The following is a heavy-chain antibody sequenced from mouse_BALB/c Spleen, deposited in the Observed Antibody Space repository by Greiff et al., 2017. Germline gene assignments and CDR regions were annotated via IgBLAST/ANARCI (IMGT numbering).Heavy chain of an antibody. CDR1: GYTFTSYW. Sequence: QVQLQQSGAELVRPGASVKLSCKASGYTFTSYWINWVKQRPGQGLEWIGNIYPSDSYTNYNQKFKDKATLTVDKSSSTAYMQLSSPTSEDSAVYYCTRFDYGSSPPYYAMDYWGQGTSVTVAS. CDR3: TRFDYGSSPPYYAMDY. J-gene: IGHJ4*01. CDR2: IYPSDSYT. V-gene: IGHV1-69*02. D-gene: IGHD1-1*01.